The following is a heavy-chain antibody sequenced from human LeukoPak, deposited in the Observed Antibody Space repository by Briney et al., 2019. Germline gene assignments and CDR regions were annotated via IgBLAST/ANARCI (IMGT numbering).Heavy chain of an antibody. CDR2: TSGSGDST. J-gene: IGHJ5*02. D-gene: IGHD3-3*01. CDR3: AKGGDHYDFWSGYYFFDP. Sequence: GGSLRLSCAASGFTFSSYGMGWVRQAPGKGLEWVSATSGSGDSTYYADSVKGRFTISRDNSKSTLYLQMNSLRAEDTAVYYCAKGGDHYDFWSGYYFFDPWGQGTLVTVSS. CDR1: GFTFSSYG. V-gene: IGHV3-23*01.